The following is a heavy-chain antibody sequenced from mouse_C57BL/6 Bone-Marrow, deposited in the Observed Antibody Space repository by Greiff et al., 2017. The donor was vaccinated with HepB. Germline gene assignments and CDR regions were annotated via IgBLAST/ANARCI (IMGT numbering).Heavy chain of an antibody. D-gene: IGHD1-1*01. J-gene: IGHJ3*01. CDR3: ARRSSAWFAY. CDR1: GFTFSSYG. Sequence: EVQLVESGGDLVKPGGSLKLSCAASGFTFSSYGMSWVRQTPDKRLEWVATISSGGSYTYYPDSVKGRFTISRDNAKNTLYLQMSSLKSEDTAMYYCARRSSAWFAYWGQGTRVTVSA. CDR2: ISSGGSYT. V-gene: IGHV5-6*01.